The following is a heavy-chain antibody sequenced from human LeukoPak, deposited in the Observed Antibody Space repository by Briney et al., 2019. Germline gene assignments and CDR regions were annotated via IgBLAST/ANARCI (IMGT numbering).Heavy chain of an antibody. J-gene: IGHJ6*03. D-gene: IGHD3/OR15-3a*01. CDR3: ARDAGRGQKYNYYYMDV. Sequence: PSETLSLTCAVSGASISGSSYYWGWIRQPPGQGLEWIGTVYYSGSTEYNPSLKSRVTISVDTSQNQFSLNLSSVTAADTAVYYCARDAGRGQKYNYYYMDVWGKGTTVTVSS. CDR1: GASISGSSYY. V-gene: IGHV4-39*07. CDR2: VYYSGST.